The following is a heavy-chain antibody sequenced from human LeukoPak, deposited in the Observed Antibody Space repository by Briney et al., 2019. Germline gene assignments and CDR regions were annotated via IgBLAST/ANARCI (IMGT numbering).Heavy chain of an antibody. V-gene: IGHV3-23*01. CDR1: GFTFSSYA. D-gene: IGHD1-7*01. Sequence: GGSLRLSCAASGFTFSSYAMSWVRQAPGKGLEWVSAISGSGGSTYYADSVKGRFTISGDNSKNTLYLQMNSLRAEDTAVYYCAKTGTTYYYYGMDVWGQGTTVTVSS. CDR3: AKTGTTYYYYGMDV. J-gene: IGHJ6*02. CDR2: ISGSGGST.